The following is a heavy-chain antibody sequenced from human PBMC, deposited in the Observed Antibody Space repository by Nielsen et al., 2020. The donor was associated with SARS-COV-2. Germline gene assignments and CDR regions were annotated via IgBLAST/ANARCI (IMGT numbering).Heavy chain of an antibody. CDR2: IDVDGSNT. V-gene: IGHV3-74*01. CDR1: GFTFSSYA. J-gene: IGHJ6*02. Sequence: GESLKISCAASGFTFSSYAMSWVRQAPGKGLVWVSHIDVDGSNTNYADSVQGRFTISRDNTKNTLSLQMNSLRGEDSAMYYCTRGGYTHSMDVWGQGTTVTVSS. CDR3: TRGGYTHSMDV. D-gene: IGHD5-18*01.